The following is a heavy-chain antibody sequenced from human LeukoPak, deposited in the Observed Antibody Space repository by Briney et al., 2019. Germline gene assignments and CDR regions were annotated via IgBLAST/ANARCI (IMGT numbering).Heavy chain of an antibody. CDR2: INHSGST. Sequence: PSETLSLTCAVYGGSFSGYYWSWIRQPPGKGLEWIGEINHSGSTNYNPSLKSRVTISLDTSRNQFSLKLNSVTAADTAVYYCAKSNGYGLIDIWGQGTMVTVSS. D-gene: IGHD3-10*01. CDR3: AKSNGYGLIDI. V-gene: IGHV4-34*01. J-gene: IGHJ3*02. CDR1: GGSFSGYY.